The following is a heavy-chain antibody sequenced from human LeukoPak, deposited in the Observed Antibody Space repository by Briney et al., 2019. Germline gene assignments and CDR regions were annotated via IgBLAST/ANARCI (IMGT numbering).Heavy chain of an antibody. CDR2: VCYNGTT. Sequence: SETLSLTCSVSGDSISRYFWAWIRQPPGKGLEWIGYVCYNGTTNYNPSLGNRVAISIDTSKNQFSLKLNSATAADTAVYYCATSGGFNSPRHYWGQGTLVTVSS. CDR1: GDSISRYF. D-gene: IGHD3-16*01. J-gene: IGHJ4*02. CDR3: ATSGGFNSPRHY. V-gene: IGHV4-59*01.